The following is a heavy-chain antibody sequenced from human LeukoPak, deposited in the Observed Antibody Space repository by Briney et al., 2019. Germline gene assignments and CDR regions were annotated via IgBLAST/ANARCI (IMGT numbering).Heavy chain of an antibody. V-gene: IGHV1-69*04. Sequence: ASVKVSCKASGGTFSSYAISWVRQAPGQGLEWRGRIIPILGIANYAQKFQGRVTITADKSTSTAYMELSSLRSEDTAVYYCARVSGPTGGYWGQGTLVTVSS. CDR1: GGTFSSYA. CDR3: ARVSGPTGGY. CDR2: IIPILGIA. J-gene: IGHJ4*02. D-gene: IGHD5-12*01.